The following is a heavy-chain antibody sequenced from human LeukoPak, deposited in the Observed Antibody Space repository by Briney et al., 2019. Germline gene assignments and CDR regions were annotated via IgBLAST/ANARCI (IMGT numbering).Heavy chain of an antibody. V-gene: IGHV4-4*02. Sequence: SGTLSLTCAVSGGSISSSNWWSWVRQPPGKGLEWIGEIYHSGSTNYNPSLKSRVTISVDKSKNQFSLKLSSVTAADTAVYYCASDSSSWYRGWFDPWGQGTLVTVSS. CDR1: GGSISSSNW. J-gene: IGHJ5*02. D-gene: IGHD6-13*01. CDR2: IYHSGST. CDR3: ASDSSSWYRGWFDP.